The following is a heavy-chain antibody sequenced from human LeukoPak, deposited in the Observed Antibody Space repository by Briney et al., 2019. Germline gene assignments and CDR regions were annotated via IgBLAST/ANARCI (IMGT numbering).Heavy chain of an antibody. CDR1: GGSISRSNYY. CDR2: MYYSGST. Sequence: SETLSLTCTVSGGSISRSNYYWRRIRQPPGKGLEWIGSMYYSGSTYYNPSLKSRDTISGDTSNNQFSLELSSVTAADTAMYSCALYEVVMRAFVSCGHGTMVTVPS. CDR3: ALYEVVMRAFVS. V-gene: IGHV4-39*01. J-gene: IGHJ3*02. D-gene: IGHD3-3*01.